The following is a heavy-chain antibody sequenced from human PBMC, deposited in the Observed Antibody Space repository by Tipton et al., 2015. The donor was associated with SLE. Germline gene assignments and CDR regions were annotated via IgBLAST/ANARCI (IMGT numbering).Heavy chain of an antibody. V-gene: IGHV4-34*01. CDR2: INHSGSS. CDR3: AKRNDFWNGYYGYYYGMDV. D-gene: IGHD3-3*01. Sequence: TLSLTCAVYGGAFSGYYLSWIRQPPGKGLEWIGEINHSGSSNYNPSLKSRISISVDTSKNQFSLKLSSVTAADTAVYYCAKRNDFWNGYYGYYYGMDVWGQGTTVTVSS. CDR1: GGAFSGYY. J-gene: IGHJ6*02.